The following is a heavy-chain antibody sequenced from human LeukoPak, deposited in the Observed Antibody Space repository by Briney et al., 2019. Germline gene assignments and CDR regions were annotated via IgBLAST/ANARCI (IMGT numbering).Heavy chain of an antibody. CDR2: IKQDESDK. CDR3: SRDPYSSGGYGAFDM. D-gene: IGHD2-15*01. CDR1: EFIFSNYW. J-gene: IGHJ3*02. Sequence: GGSLRLSCVASEFIFSNYWMSWVRQAAGKGLEGVANIKQDESDKEYVDSVKGRFTISRDNAKNSLYLQMNSLRAEDTAVYYCSRDPYSSGGYGAFDMWGQGTMVTVSS. V-gene: IGHV3-7*01.